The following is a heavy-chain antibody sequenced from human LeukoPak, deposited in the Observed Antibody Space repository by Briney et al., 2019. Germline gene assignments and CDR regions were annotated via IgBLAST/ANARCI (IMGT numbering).Heavy chain of an antibody. CDR3: ARHDAFDI. Sequence: PSETLSLTCAVSGSSISSGYYWGWIRQPPGKGLEWIGSIYHGGTTYYNPSLKSRVTISVDTSKNQFSLKLSSVTAADTAVYYCARHDAFDIWGQGTMVTVSS. CDR1: GSSISSGYY. CDR2: IYHGGTT. J-gene: IGHJ3*02. V-gene: IGHV4-38-2*01.